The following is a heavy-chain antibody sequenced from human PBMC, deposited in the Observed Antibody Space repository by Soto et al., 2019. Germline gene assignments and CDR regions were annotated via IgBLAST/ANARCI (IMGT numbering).Heavy chain of an antibody. D-gene: IGHD5-18*01. V-gene: IGHV1-69*13. Sequence: SVKVSCKASGGTFSNSAIIWVRQAPGQGLEWMGGILPIFGTPNYAQKFQGRLTISADEFSSTAYMELNILRSEDTAVYCCATPAEALDTAMLKGLAHWGQGSLVTVSS. J-gene: IGHJ4*02. CDR3: ATPAEALDTAMLKGLAH. CDR1: GGTFSNSA. CDR2: ILPIFGTP.